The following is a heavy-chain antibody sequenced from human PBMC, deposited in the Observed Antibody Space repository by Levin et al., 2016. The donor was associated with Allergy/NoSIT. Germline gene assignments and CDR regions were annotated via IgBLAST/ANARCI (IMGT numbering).Heavy chain of an antibody. CDR2: MNPNSGNT. Sequence: ASVKVSCKASGYTFTSYDINWVRQATGQGLEWMGWMNPNSGNTGYAQKFQGRVTMTRNTSISTAYMELSSLRSEDTAVYYCARGGWGSSTDYYYYYGMDVWGQGTTVTVSS. V-gene: IGHV1-8*01. J-gene: IGHJ6*02. D-gene: IGHD6-6*01. CDR1: GYTFTSYD. CDR3: ARGGWGSSTDYYYYYGMDV.